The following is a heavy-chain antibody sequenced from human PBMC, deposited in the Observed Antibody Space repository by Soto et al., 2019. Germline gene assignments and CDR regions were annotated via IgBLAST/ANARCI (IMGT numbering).Heavy chain of an antibody. CDR1: GFTFSSYA. CDR3: ARSSIFGVVILDY. CDR2: ISSNGGST. J-gene: IGHJ4*02. Sequence: PGGSLRLSCAASGFTFSSYAMHWVRQAPGKGLEYVSAISSNGGSTYYANSVKGRFTISRDNSKNTLYLQMGSLRAEDMAVYYCARSSIFGVVILDYWGQGTLVTVSS. D-gene: IGHD3-3*01. V-gene: IGHV3-64*01.